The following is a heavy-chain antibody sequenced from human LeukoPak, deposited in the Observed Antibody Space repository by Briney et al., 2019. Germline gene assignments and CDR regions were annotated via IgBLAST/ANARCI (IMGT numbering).Heavy chain of an antibody. V-gene: IGHV3-66*01. CDR3: ARDVYGDGYNSFDY. CDR1: GFIGSSNH. CDR2: IYSGGYSGGGP. Sequence: GGSLRLSCAVSGFIGSSNHMNWVRQALGKELQWVTVIYSGGYSGGGPFYADSVKGRFTTSSDSSKNTLFLQMNSLRAEDTAVYYCARDVYGDGYNSFDYWGLGILVTVSS. J-gene: IGHJ4*02. D-gene: IGHD5-24*01.